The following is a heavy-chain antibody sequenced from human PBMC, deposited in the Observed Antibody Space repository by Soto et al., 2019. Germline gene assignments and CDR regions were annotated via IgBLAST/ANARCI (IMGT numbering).Heavy chain of an antibody. CDR2: ISYDGSNK. CDR3: AEDLSSDYGDYANYYYDGMGV. D-gene: IGHD4-17*01. CDR1: GFTFSSYA. J-gene: IGHJ6*02. Sequence: QVQLVESGGGVVQPGRSLRLSCAASGFTFSSYAMHWVRQAPGKGLEWVAVISYDGSNKYYADSVKGRFTISRDNSQNTLYQQMTSLRAEDTAVYSCAEDLSSDYGDYANYYYDGMGVWGQGTTVTVSS. V-gene: IGHV3-30-3*01.